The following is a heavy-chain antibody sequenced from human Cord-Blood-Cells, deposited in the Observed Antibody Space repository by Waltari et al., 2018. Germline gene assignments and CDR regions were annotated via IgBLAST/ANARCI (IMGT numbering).Heavy chain of an antibody. V-gene: IGHV4-34*01. CDR2: INHSGST. Sequence: QVQLQQWGAGLLKPSETLSLTCAVYGGSFSGYYWSWIRQPPGMGLEWIGEINHSGSTNYNPSLKSRVTISVDTSKNQFSLKLSSVTAADTAVYYCSRGQRLGMGEVYWGQGTLVTVSS. CDR3: SRGQRLGMGEVY. J-gene: IGHJ4*02. CDR1: GGSFSGYY. D-gene: IGHD3-16*01.